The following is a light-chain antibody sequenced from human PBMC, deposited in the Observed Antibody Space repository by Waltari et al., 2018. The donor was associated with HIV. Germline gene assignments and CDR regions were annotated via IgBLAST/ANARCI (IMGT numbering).Light chain of an antibody. J-gene: IGLJ2*01. CDR3: VSYTEKDTFLL. CDR1: SNDIGTYNF. CDR2: GVT. Sequence: QSALTQPPSASGSPGQSVAISSTGPSNDIGTYNFVSWYQHPPGKAPKLLIYGVTRRPPGIPDRFSGTQSGYTASLTVSDLQVEDEADYYCVSYTEKDTFLLFGGGTKLAV. V-gene: IGLV2-8*01.